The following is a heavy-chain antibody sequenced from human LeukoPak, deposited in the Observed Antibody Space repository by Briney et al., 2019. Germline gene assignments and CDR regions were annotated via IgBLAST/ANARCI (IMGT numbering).Heavy chain of an antibody. CDR1: GFTFSTYA. J-gene: IGHJ4*02. CDR3: AKDWHKRAYYYDSSGYYYGSFDY. D-gene: IGHD3-22*01. CDR2: ISGSGGST. V-gene: IGHV3-64*04. Sequence: GGSLRLSCSASGFTFSTYAMHWVRQAPGKGLEYVSAISGSGGSTYYADSVKGRFTISRDNSKNTLYLQMNSLRAEDTAVYYCAKDWHKRAYYYDSSGYYYGSFDYWGQGTLVTVSS.